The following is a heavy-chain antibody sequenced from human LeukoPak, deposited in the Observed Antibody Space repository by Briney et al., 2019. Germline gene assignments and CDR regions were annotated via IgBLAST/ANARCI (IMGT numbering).Heavy chain of an antibody. V-gene: IGHV3-21*01. Sequence: GWSLRLSCAASRFTFSSYTMNWVRQAPGKGLEWVSSISSSSSDIYYADSVKGRFTISRDNAKNSLFLQMNSLRAEDTAVYYCEGDRTIPGTIIDYWGKGTLVTVSS. J-gene: IGHJ4*02. CDR2: ISSSSSDI. CDR1: RFTFSSYT. D-gene: IGHD1-7*01. CDR3: EGDRTIPGTIIDY.